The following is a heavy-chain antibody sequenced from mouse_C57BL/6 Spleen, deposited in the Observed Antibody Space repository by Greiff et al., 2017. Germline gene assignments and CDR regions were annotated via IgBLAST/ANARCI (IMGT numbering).Heavy chain of an antibody. CDR3: ARDHH. CDR1: GFTFSSYA. CDR2: ISAGGSYT. Sequence: EVQVVESGGGLVKPGGSLKLSCAASGFTFSSYAMSWVRQTPEKRLEWVATISAGGSYTYYPGNVKGRFTISRDNATNNLYLQLSHLKSEDTAMYYCARDHHWGQGTLVTVSA. V-gene: IGHV5-4*01. J-gene: IGHJ3*01.